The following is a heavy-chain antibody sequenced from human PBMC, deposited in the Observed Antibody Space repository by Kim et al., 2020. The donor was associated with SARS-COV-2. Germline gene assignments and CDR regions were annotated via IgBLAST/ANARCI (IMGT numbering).Heavy chain of an antibody. J-gene: IGHJ4*02. V-gene: IGHV3-7*03. D-gene: IGHD3-9*01. Sequence: GGSLRLSCAASGFIFKNYWMNWVRQAPGKGLEWVSSIKEDGSEKHYVDSVKGRFTISRDNAQSSLYLQMNSLRAEDTAVYYCARLMCDTGYRPSDNWGQGTLVTVSS. CDR3: ARLMCDTGYRPSDN. CDR2: IKEDGSEK. CDR1: GFIFKNYW.